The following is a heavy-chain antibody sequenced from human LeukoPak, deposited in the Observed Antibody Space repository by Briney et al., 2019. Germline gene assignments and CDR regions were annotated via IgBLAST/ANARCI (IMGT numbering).Heavy chain of an antibody. V-gene: IGHV3-9*01. CDR2: ISWNSGSI. J-gene: IGHJ4*02. D-gene: IGHD5-12*01. Sequence: GGSLRLSCAASGFTFDDYAMHWVRQAPGKGLEWVSGISWNSGSIGYADSVKGRFTISRDNAKNSLYLQTNSLRAEDTALYYCAKDSGYDPQDLDYWGQGTLVTVSS. CDR3: AKDSGYDPQDLDY. CDR1: GFTFDDYA.